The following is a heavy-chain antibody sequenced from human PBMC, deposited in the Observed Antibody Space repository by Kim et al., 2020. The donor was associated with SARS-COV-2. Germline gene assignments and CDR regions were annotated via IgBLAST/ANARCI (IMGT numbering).Heavy chain of an antibody. D-gene: IGHD3-10*01. CDR1: GFTFSGSA. CDR2: IRSKANSYAT. J-gene: IGHJ6*02. CDR3: TRALDGLWFGESNYYYGMDV. Sequence: GGSLRLSCAASGFTFSGSAMHWVRQASGKGLEWVGRIRSKANSYATAYAASVKGRFTISRDDSKNTAYLQMNSQKTEDTAVYYGTRALDGLWFGESNYYYGMDVWGQGTTVTVSS. V-gene: IGHV3-73*01.